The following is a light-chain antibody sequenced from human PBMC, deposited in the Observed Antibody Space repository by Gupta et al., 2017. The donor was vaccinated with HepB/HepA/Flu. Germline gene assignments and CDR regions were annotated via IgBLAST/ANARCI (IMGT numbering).Light chain of an antibody. CDR3: QSYDTSRSGSDV. J-gene: IGLJ1*01. CDR1: SSNIGAGDD. Sequence: QSVLTPPPSVSGAPGQRVTISCTGSSSNIGAGDDVTCYQQLPETAPNLLLFGNMNRRSGGPDRFSGSKSGTSAALSITGLQAEEEAAYYCQSYDTSRSGSDVFGTGTKVTVL. CDR2: GNM. V-gene: IGLV1-40*01.